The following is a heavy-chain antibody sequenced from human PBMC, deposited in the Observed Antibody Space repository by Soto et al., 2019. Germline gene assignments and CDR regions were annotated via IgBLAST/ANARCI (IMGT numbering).Heavy chain of an antibody. Sequence: QVQLQESGPGLVKPSETLSLTCTVSGGSVNTYYWSWIRQPPGKGLEWIGFIYYSGNTYYNPSLKRRVDISVYTSKNQFSMKLSSVMAADTAVYYCARCMRWASGILDDWGQGTLVTVSS. V-gene: IGHV4-59*02. CDR1: GGSVNTYY. CDR2: IYYSGNT. CDR3: ARCMRWASGILDD. D-gene: IGHD6-13*01. J-gene: IGHJ4*02.